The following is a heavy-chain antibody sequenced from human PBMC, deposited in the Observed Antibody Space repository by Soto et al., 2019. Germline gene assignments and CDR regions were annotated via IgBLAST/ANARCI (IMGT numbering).Heavy chain of an antibody. CDR2: ISYDGSNK. CDR3: AKDYASVGMDV. Sequence: GESLKISCAASGFTFSSYGMHWVRQAPGKGLEWVAVISYDGSNKYYADSVKGRFTISRDNSKNTLYLQMNSLRAEDTAVYYCAKDYASVGMDVWGQGTTVTVSS. V-gene: IGHV3-30*18. CDR1: GFTFSSYG. J-gene: IGHJ6*02. D-gene: IGHD2-2*01.